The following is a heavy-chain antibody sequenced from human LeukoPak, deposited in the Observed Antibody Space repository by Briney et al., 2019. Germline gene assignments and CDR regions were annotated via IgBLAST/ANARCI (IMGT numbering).Heavy chain of an antibody. D-gene: IGHD4-17*01. CDR3: ASGDSVTTSPPYYYAMDV. CDR2: ISVDGNTK. J-gene: IGHJ6*02. CDR1: GFTFSTYI. Sequence: PGGSPRLSCAASGFTFSTYIMHWVRQAPGKGLDWVAVISVDGNTKYYADSVKGRFTISRDNSKNTLYVQMNSLRTEDTAVYYCASGDSVTTSPPYYYAMDVWGQGTTVTVSS. V-gene: IGHV3-30-3*01.